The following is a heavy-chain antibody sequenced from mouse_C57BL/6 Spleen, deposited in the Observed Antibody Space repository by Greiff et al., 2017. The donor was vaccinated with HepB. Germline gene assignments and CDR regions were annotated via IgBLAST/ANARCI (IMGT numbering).Heavy chain of an antibody. J-gene: IGHJ4*01. D-gene: IGHD1-1*01. V-gene: IGHV1-7*01. CDR1: GYTFTSYW. CDR2: INPSSGYT. Sequence: QVHVKQSGAELAKPGASVKLSCKASGYTFTSYWMHWVKQRPGQGLEWIGYINPSSGYTKYNQKFKDKATLTADKSSSTAYMQLSSLTYEDSAVYYCVYGSSSGAMDYWGQGTSVTVSS. CDR3: VYGSSSGAMDY.